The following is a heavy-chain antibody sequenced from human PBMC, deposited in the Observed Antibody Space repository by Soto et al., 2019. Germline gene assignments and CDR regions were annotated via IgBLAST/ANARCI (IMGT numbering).Heavy chain of an antibody. CDR2: ISGSGGRT. CDR3: AKVRGEMYYYCYYGMDV. J-gene: IGHJ6*02. CDR1: GFTFSSYA. D-gene: IGHD3-10*01. Sequence: EVQLLESGGGLVQPGGSLRLSCAASGFTFSSYAMSWVLQAPGNGLEWVSAISGSGGRTYYADSVKGRFTISRDNSTNTLYLQMNSLRAEDTAVYYCAKVRGEMYYYCYYGMDVWGQGTTGSVCS. V-gene: IGHV3-23*01.